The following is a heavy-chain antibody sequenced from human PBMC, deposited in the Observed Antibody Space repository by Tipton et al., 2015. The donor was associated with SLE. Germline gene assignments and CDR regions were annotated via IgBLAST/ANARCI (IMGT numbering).Heavy chain of an antibody. V-gene: IGHV3-74*01. CDR2: IDNDGSST. D-gene: IGHD3-16*01. J-gene: IGHJ4*02. Sequence: SLRLSCVATEFTFSRHWMFWVRQSPGNGPQWVSDIDNDGSSTNYADSVKGRFTISRDNAKNTLYLQMNSLRGEDTAVYYCVRGTNGGFDYWGQGPLVTVSA. CDR3: VRGTNGGFDY. CDR1: EFTFSRHW.